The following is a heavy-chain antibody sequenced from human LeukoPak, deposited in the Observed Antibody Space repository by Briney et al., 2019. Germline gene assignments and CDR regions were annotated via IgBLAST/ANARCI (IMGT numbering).Heavy chain of an antibody. CDR3: AKGRYLTIVTTFYFDY. V-gene: IGHV3-30*02. Sequence: GGSLRLSRAASLLTFNNYGIQWVRQAPGKGLEWVSFIWYDGSNKYYADSVKGRFTISRDNSKNTLYLKMNSLKPVDTAVYYCAKGRYLTIVTTFYFDYWGQGTLVTVSS. CDR1: LLTFNNYG. CDR2: IWYDGSNK. J-gene: IGHJ4*02. D-gene: IGHD4-17*01.